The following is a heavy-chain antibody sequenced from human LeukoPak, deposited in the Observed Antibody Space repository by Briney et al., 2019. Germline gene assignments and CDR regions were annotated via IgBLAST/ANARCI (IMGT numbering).Heavy chain of an antibody. Sequence: SETLSLTCTVSGYSISSGYYWGWIRQPPGKGLEWIGSIYHSGSTYYNPSLKSRVTISVDTSKNQFSLKLSSVTAADTAVYYCARRVGYYGSGSYLYYYYYMDVWGKGTTVTISS. CDR1: GYSISSGYY. D-gene: IGHD3-10*01. J-gene: IGHJ6*03. CDR2: IYHSGST. V-gene: IGHV4-38-2*02. CDR3: ARRVGYYGSGSYLYYYYYMDV.